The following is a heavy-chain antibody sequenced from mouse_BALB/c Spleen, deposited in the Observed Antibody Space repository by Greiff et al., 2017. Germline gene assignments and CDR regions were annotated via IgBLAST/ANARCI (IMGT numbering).Heavy chain of an antibody. V-gene: IGHV14-1*02. J-gene: IGHJ2*01. D-gene: IGHD1-2*01. CDR3: ARPLYGPLDY. CDR1: GFNIKDYY. Sequence: EVKLQESGAELVRPGALVKLSCKASGFNIKDYYMHWVKQRPEQGLEWIGWIDPENGNTIYDPKFQGKASITADTSSNTAYLQLSSLTSEDTAVYYCARPLYGPLDYWGQGTTLTVSS. CDR2: IDPENGNT.